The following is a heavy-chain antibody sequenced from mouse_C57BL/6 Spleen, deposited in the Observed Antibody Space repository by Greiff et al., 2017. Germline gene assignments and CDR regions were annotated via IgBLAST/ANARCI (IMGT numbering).Heavy chain of an antibody. CDR3: ARSEVPYGSSYEYFDV. CDR2: IDPNSGGT. J-gene: IGHJ1*03. Sequence: QVQLQQPGAELVTPGASVKLSCKASGYTFTSYWMHWVKQRPGRGLEWIGRIDPNSGGTKYNEKFKSKATLTVDKPSSTAYMQLSSLTSEDSAVYYCARSEVPYGSSYEYFDVWGTGTTVTVSS. D-gene: IGHD1-1*01. V-gene: IGHV1-72*01. CDR1: GYTFTSYW.